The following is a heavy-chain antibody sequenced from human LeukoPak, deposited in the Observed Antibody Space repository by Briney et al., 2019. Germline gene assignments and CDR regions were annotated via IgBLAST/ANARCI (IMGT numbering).Heavy chain of an antibody. CDR2: FNPSVGST. CDR1: GYSFISYY. V-gene: IGHV1-46*01. D-gene: IGHD3-22*01. J-gene: IGHJ3*02. Sequence: GASVKVSCKASGYSFISYYTHWVRQAPGQGLEWMGIFNPSVGSTNYAQKFQGRVTMTRNTSTSTVYMQLSSLRSEDTALYYCARLGFSGYDVFDIWGQGTMVTVSS. CDR3: ARLGFSGYDVFDI.